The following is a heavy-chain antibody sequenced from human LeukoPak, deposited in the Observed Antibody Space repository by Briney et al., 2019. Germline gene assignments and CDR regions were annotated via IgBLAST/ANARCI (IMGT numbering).Heavy chain of an antibody. Sequence: PSETLSLTRTVSGGSISSHYWSWIRQPPGKGLEWVGYIYYSGSTNYNPSLKRRVPISVATSKNQFSLKLSSVTAADTAVYYCARDVKRRYCSGGSCYFYYYLDVWGKGTTVTVSS. D-gene: IGHD2-15*01. CDR3: ARDVKRRYCSGGSCYFYYYLDV. CDR1: GGSISSHY. CDR2: IYYSGST. J-gene: IGHJ6*03. V-gene: IGHV4-59*11.